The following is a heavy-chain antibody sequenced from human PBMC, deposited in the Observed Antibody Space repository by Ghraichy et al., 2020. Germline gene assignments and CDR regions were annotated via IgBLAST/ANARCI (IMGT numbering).Heavy chain of an antibody. J-gene: IGHJ4*02. CDR1: GFPFSSHW. CDR3: ATYGSSSYYTFDY. Sequence: GGSLRLSCVASGFPFSSHWLSWVRQAPGKGLEWVANIKYDGSEKNYMDSLRGRFTISRDNAKNSLYLQINSLGAGDTAVYYCATYGSSSYYTFDYWGQVTLVTVSS. V-gene: IGHV3-7*01. CDR2: IKYDGSEK. D-gene: IGHD3-10*01.